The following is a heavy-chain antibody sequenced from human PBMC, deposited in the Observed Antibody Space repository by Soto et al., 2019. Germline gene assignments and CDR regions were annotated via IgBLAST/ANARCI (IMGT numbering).Heavy chain of an antibody. CDR2: INPAGGTT. V-gene: IGHV1-46*01. CDR3: ALKVVTYYDN. Sequence: QVQLVQSGAEVKKPGASVRISCRASGYSFTSTYVHWVRQAPGQGPEWMGIINPAGGTTYYAQKFQGRLTITSDTSTDTVFMHLNDLTSEATAVYFCALKVVTYYDNWGQGTLLTVSS. J-gene: IGHJ4*02. D-gene: IGHD2-21*02. CDR1: GYSFTSTY.